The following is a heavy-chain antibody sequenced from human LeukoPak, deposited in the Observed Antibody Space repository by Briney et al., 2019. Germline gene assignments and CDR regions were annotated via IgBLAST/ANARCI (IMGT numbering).Heavy chain of an antibody. J-gene: IGHJ3*02. D-gene: IGHD3-3*01. CDR3: ARGYDFWSGYYTEDAFDI. V-gene: IGHV1-2*02. Sequence: SVKVSCKASGYTFTGYYMHWVRQAPGQGLEWMGWINPNSGGTNYAQKFQGRVTMTRDTSISTAYMGLSRLRSDDTAVYYCARGYDFWSGYYTEDAFDIWGQGTMVTVSS. CDR1: GYTFTGYY. CDR2: INPNSGGT.